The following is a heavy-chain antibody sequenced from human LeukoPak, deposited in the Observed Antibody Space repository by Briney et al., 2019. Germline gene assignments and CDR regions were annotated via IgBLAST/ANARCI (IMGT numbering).Heavy chain of an antibody. CDR3: ARGGSYHAFDI. CDR2: IYYSGST. CDR1: GGSISSYY. V-gene: IGHV4-59*01. J-gene: IGHJ3*02. Sequence: PSETLSLTCTVSGGSISSYYWSWIRQPPGKGLEWIGYIYYSGSTNYNPSLKSRVTISVDTSKNQFSLKLSSVTAADTAVYYCARGGSYHAFDIWGQGTMVTVSS. D-gene: IGHD3-16*01.